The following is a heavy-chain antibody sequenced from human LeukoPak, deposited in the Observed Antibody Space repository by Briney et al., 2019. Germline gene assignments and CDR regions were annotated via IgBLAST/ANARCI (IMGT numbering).Heavy chain of an antibody. D-gene: IGHD3-10*01. Sequence: SETLSLTCTVSGGSISSYYWSWLRQPPGKGLEWIGYIYYSGSTNYNPSLKSRVTISVDTSKNQFSLKLSSVTAADTAVYYCARVITMVRGVIITRWFDPWGQGTLVTVSS. J-gene: IGHJ5*02. CDR1: GGSISSYY. V-gene: IGHV4-59*01. CDR2: IYYSGST. CDR3: ARVITMVRGVIITRWFDP.